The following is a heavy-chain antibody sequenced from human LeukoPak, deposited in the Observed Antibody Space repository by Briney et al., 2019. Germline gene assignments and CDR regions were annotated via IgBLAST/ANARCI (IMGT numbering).Heavy chain of an antibody. CDR1: GGSISSSSYY. D-gene: IGHD6-13*01. V-gene: IGHV4-39*07. Sequence: KPSETLSLTCTVSGGSISSSSYYWGWIRQPPGKGLEWIGSIYYSGSTNYNPSLKSRVTISVDTSKNQFSLKLSSVTAADTAVYYCASNVWYLNPFDYWAQGHLVTVSS. J-gene: IGHJ4*02. CDR2: IYYSGST. CDR3: ASNVWYLNPFDY.